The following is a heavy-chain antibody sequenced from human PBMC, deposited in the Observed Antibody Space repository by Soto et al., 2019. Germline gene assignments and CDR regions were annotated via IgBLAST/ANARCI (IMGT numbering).Heavy chain of an antibody. V-gene: IGHV3-48*03. Sequence: GGSLRLSCSASGFTFSSYAMHWVRQAPGKGLEYVSYISSSGRTIYYADSAKGRFTISRDNAKNSLYLQLNSLRAEDTAVYYCAKVPPQYSGKYYFDYWGQGTLVTVSS. CDR1: GFTFSSYA. CDR2: ISSSGRTI. CDR3: AKVPPQYSGKYYFDY. J-gene: IGHJ4*02. D-gene: IGHD6-6*01.